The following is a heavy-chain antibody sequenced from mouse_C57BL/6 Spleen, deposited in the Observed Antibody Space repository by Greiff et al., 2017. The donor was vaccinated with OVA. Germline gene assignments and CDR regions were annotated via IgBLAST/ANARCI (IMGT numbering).Heavy chain of an antibody. J-gene: IGHJ1*03. CDR2: ISYDGSN. CDR1: GYSITSGYY. CDR3: ARVHYDDYDPYWYFDV. Sequence: EVQLQESGPGLVKPSQSLSLTCSVTGYSITSGYYWNWIRQFPGNKLEWMGYISYDGSNNYNPSLKNRISITRDTSKNQFFLKLNSVTTEDTATYYCARVHYDDYDPYWYFDVWGTGTTVTVSS. V-gene: IGHV3-6*01. D-gene: IGHD2-4*01.